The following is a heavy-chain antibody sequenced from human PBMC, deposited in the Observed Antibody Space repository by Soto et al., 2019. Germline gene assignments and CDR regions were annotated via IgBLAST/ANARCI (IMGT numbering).Heavy chain of an antibody. D-gene: IGHD5-12*01. CDR3: ARDFPPGYGGYDLYYCYGMDV. Sequence: QVQLVQSGAEVKKPGASVKVSCKASGYTFTSYGISWVRQAPGQGLEWMGWISAYNGNTNYAQKLQGRVTMTTDTATSTAYMELRSLRSDDTAVYYCARDFPPGYGGYDLYYCYGMDVWGQGTTVTVS. V-gene: IGHV1-18*01. CDR2: ISAYNGNT. CDR1: GYTFTSYG. J-gene: IGHJ6*02.